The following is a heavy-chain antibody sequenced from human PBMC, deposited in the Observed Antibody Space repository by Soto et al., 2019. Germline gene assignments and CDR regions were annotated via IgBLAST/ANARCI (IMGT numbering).Heavy chain of an antibody. V-gene: IGHV3-30*18. CDR1: EFTFSTYG. D-gene: IGHD6-19*01. CDR2: ISYDGSNK. CDR3: AKGRGWSSLGGQNYYYYYGMDV. J-gene: IGHJ6*02. Sequence: GGSLRLSCAASEFTFSTYGMHWVRQAPGKGLEWVAVISYDGSNKYYADSVKGRFTISRDNSKNTLYLQMNSLRAEDTAVYYCAKGRGWSSLGGQNYYYYYGMDVWGQGTTVTVSS.